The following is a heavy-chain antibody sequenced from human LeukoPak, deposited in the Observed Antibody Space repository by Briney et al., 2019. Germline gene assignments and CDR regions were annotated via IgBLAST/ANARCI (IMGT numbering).Heavy chain of an antibody. V-gene: IGHV4-61*02. CDR3: ARAPKYYYDSSGYSYYYFDY. CDR1: GGSISSGSYY. Sequence: PSQTLSLTRTVSGGSISSGSYYWSWIRRPAGKGLEWIGRIYTRGSTNYNPSLKSRVTISVDTSKHQFSLKLSSVTAADTAVYYCARAPKYYYDSSGYSYYYFDYWGQGTLVTVSS. J-gene: IGHJ4*02. CDR2: IYTRGST. D-gene: IGHD3-22*01.